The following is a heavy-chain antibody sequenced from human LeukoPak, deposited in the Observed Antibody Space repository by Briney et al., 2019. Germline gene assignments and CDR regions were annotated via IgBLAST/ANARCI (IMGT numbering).Heavy chain of an antibody. V-gene: IGHV3-43*02. Sequence: GGSLRLSCAASGFTFDDYAMHWVRQAPGKGLEWVSLIYGDGGSTYYADSVKGRFTISRDNSENTPYLQMNSLRAEDTAVYYCAKVRERQWLYYFDYWGQGTLVTVSS. CDR1: GFTFDDYA. D-gene: IGHD6-19*01. J-gene: IGHJ4*02. CDR3: AKVRERQWLYYFDY. CDR2: IYGDGGST.